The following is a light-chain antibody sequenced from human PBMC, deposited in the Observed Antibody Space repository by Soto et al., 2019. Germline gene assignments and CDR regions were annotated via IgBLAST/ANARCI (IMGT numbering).Light chain of an antibody. J-gene: IGKJ5*01. Sequence: DIQMTQSPSSLSASGGDRVTITCRASQSISSYLNWYQQKPGKAPKLLIYAASSLQSGVPSRFSGSGSGTDFTLTISSLQPEDFAIYYCQQSYNTPSITFGQGTRLEI. V-gene: IGKV1-39*01. CDR3: QQSYNTPSIT. CDR2: AAS. CDR1: QSISSY.